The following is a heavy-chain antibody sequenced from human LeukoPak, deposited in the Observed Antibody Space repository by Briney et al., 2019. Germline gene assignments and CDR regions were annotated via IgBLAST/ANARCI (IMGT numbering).Heavy chain of an antibody. CDR3: ARYRDGYNPLFDY. CDR2: ISGSGGST. J-gene: IGHJ4*02. CDR1: GFTFSSCA. D-gene: IGHD5-24*01. V-gene: IGHV3-23*01. Sequence: GGSLRLSCAASGFTFSSCAMSWVRQAPGKGLEWVSVISGSGGSTYYADSVKGRFTISRDNSKNTLYLQMNSLRDEDTAVYYCARYRDGYNPLFDYWGQGTLVTVSS.